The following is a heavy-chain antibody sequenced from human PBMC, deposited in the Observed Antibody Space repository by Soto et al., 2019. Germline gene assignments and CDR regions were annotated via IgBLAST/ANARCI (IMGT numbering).Heavy chain of an antibody. Sequence: PSETLSLTCAVSGGSISSYYWGWIRQPPGKGLEWIGYIYYSGSTNYNPSLKSRVTISVDTSKNQFSLKLSSVTAADTAVYYCERDHGGHDAFDIWGQVKMVTVSS. CDR1: GGSISSYY. CDR3: ERDHGGHDAFDI. CDR2: IYYSGST. V-gene: IGHV4-59*01. J-gene: IGHJ3*02. D-gene: IGHD3-3*01.